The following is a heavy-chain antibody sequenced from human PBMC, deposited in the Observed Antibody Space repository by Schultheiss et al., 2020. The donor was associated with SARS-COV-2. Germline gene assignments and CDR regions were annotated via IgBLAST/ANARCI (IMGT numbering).Heavy chain of an antibody. V-gene: IGHV3-11*01. D-gene: IGHD6-6*01. J-gene: IGHJ4*02. CDR2: ISSSGSTI. CDR1: GFTVSSNY. Sequence: GGSLRLSCAASGFTVSSNYMSWVRQAPGKGLEWISYISSSGSTIYYADSVKGRFTISRDNAKNSLYLQMNSLRAEDTAVYYCAKGVRGSSFTYFDYWGQGTLVTVAS. CDR3: AKGVRGSSFTYFDY.